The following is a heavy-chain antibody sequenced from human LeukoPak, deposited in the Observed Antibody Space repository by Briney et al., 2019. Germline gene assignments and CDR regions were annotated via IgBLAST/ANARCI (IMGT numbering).Heavy chain of an antibody. CDR3: ANDYGDYGWGL. J-gene: IGHJ3*01. CDR1: GGTFSSYA. V-gene: IGHV1-69*04. CDR2: IIPILGIA. Sequence: SVKVPCKASGGTFSSYAISWVRQAPGQGLEWMGRIIPILGIANYAQKFQGRVTITADKSTSTAYMELSSLRSEDTAVYYCANDYGDYGWGLWGQGTMVTVSS. D-gene: IGHD4-17*01.